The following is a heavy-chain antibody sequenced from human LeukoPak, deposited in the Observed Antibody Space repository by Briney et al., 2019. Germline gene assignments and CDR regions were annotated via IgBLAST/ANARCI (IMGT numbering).Heavy chain of an antibody. D-gene: IGHD6-19*01. CDR2: ISAYNGNT. J-gene: IGHJ5*02. V-gene: IGHV1-18*01. CDR3: ARIGYSSGWYSLGFDP. CDR1: GYTFTSYG. Sequence: ASVKVSCKASGYTFTSYGISWVRQAPGQGLEWMGWISAYNGNTNYAQKLQGRVTMTTDTSTSTAYMELRSLRSDDTAVYYCARIGYSSGWYSLGFDPWGQGTLVTVSS.